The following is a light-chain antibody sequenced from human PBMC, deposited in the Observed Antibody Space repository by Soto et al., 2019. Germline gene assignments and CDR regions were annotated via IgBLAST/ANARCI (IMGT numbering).Light chain of an antibody. CDR3: QQRSNWPSWT. J-gene: IGKJ1*01. CDR2: DAS. CDR1: QSVRSN. Sequence: EVVMTQSPATLSVSPGERVTLSCRASQSVRSNLAWYQQKPGQAPRLLIYDASNRATGIPARFSGSGSGTDFTLTISSLEPEDFAVYYCQQRSNWPSWTFGQGTKV. V-gene: IGKV3-11*01.